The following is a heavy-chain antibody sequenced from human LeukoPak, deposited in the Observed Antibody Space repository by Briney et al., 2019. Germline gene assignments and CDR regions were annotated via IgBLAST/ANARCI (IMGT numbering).Heavy chain of an antibody. CDR2: ISAYNGNT. CDR1: GGTFSSYT. J-gene: IGHJ4*02. Sequence: ASVKVSCTASGGTFSSYTISWVRQAPGQGLEWMGWISAYNGNTNYAQKLQGRVTMTTDTSTSTAYMELRSLRSDDTALYYCARDLLVSGPEQLLFFSYWGQGTLVTVSS. CDR3: ARDLLVSGPEQLLFFSY. V-gene: IGHV1-18*01. D-gene: IGHD2-2*01.